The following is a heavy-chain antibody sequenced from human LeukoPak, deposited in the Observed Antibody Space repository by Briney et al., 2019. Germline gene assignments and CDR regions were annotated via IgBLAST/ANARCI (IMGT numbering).Heavy chain of an antibody. CDR3: VRRVENWFDP. CDR2: IDPIDSYT. Sequence: HGESLKISCKASGYSFTNYWINLVRQMPGKGLEWMGNIDPIDSYTTYSPSFQGHITISADRSISTVYLQWSSLQASDTAIYYCVRRVENWFDPWGQGTLVTVSS. CDR1: GYSFTNYW. J-gene: IGHJ5*02. V-gene: IGHV5-10-1*01.